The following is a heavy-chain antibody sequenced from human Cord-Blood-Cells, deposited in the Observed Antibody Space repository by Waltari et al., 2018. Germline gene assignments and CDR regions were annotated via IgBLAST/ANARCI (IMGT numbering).Heavy chain of an antibody. V-gene: IGHV3-9*01. CDR2: ISWNSGSI. D-gene: IGHD6-6*01. J-gene: IGHJ4*02. CDR3: AKAVYSSSYFDY. Sequence: EVQLVESGGGLVQPGRSLSLSCAASGFTFDDYALHWVRQAPGKGLEWVSGISWNSGSIGYADSVKGRFTITRDNAKNSLYLQMNSLRAEDTALYYCAKAVYSSSYFDYWGQGTLVTVSS. CDR1: GFTFDDYA.